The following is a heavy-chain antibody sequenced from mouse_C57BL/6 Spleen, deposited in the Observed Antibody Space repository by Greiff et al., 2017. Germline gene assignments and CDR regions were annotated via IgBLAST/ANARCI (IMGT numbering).Heavy chain of an antibody. CDR3: ARADYGNYEYFDV. CDR2: IYPGDGDT. D-gene: IGHD2-1*01. V-gene: IGHV1-82*01. CDR1: GYAFSSSW. J-gene: IGHJ1*03. Sequence: VQLQQSGPELVKPGASVKISCKASGYAFSSSWMNWVKQRPGKGLEWIGRIYPGDGDTNYNGKFKGKATLTADKSSSTAYMQLSSLTSEDSAVYFCARADYGNYEYFDVWGTGTTVTVSS.